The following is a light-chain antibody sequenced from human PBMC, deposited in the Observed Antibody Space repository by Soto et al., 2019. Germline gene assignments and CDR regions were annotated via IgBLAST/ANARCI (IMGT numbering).Light chain of an antibody. Sequence: QSALTQPRSVSGSPGQSVTISCTGTSSDVRGYNYVSWYQQHPGKAPKLMIHDVSKRPSGVPDRFSGSKSGNTASLTISGLQAEDEADYYCCSYAGSYSYVFGTGTKLTVL. CDR3: CSYAGSYSYV. CDR1: SSDVRGYNY. V-gene: IGLV2-11*01. CDR2: DVS. J-gene: IGLJ1*01.